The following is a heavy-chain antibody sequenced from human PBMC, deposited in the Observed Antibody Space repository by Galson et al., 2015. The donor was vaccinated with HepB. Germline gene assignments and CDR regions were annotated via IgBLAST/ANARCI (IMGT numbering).Heavy chain of an antibody. D-gene: IGHD2-8*02. J-gene: IGHJ5*02. CDR1: GFPFNNAW. CDR3: TTDVYYSTYWSWLDP. V-gene: IGHV3-15*01. CDR2: IKSKTDGETT. Sequence: SLRLSCAASGFPFNNAWMTWVRQAPGRGLEWVGRIKSKTDGETTDYAAPVKGRFTISRDDSKNSLYLQMNSLKTADTAVYYCTTDVYYSTYWSWLDPWGQGTLVTVSS.